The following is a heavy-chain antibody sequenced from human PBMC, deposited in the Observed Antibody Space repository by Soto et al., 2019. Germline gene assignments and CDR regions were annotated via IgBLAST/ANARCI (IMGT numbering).Heavy chain of an antibody. J-gene: IGHJ4*02. D-gene: IGHD3-10*01. CDR2: ISGSGGST. V-gene: IGHV3-23*01. CDR1: GFTFSSYS. CDR3: ATDYYGSGSYYSKSTKMYYFDY. Sequence: PGGSLRLSCAASGFTFSSYSMNWVRQAPGKGLEWVSAISGSGGSTYYADSVKGRFTISRDNSKNTLYLQMNSLRAEDTAVYYCATDYYGSGSYYSKSTKMYYFDYWGQGTLVTVSS.